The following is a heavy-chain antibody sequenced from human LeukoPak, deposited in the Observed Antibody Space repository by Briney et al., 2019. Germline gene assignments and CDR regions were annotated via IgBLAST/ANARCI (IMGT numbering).Heavy chain of an antibody. CDR2: IYYSGST. CDR1: GGSISSSSYY. Sequence: PSETLSLTCTVSGGSISSSSYYWGWIRQPPGKGLEWIGSIYYSGSTYYNPSLKSRVTISVDTSKNQFSLKLSSVTAADTAVYYCARHDSSGWHFDYWGQGTLVTVSS. J-gene: IGHJ4*02. D-gene: IGHD6-19*01. CDR3: ARHDSSGWHFDY. V-gene: IGHV4-39*01.